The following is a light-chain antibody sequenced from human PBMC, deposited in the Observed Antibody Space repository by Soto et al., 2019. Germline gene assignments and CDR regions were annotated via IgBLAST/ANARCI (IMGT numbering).Light chain of an antibody. J-gene: IGKJ2*01. Sequence: EIVLTQSPATLSLSPGERATLSCRASQSVSSYLAWYQQKPGQAPRLIINDASNRATGIPARFSGSGSGTDFTLTISSLEPEDFAVYYCQHRSNWPPTFGQGTKLEIK. CDR3: QHRSNWPPT. V-gene: IGKV3-11*01. CDR1: QSVSSY. CDR2: DAS.